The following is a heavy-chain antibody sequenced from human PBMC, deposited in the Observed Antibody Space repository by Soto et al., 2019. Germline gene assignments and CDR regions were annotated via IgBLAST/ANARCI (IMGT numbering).Heavy chain of an antibody. D-gene: IGHD2-15*01. V-gene: IGHV1-8*01. J-gene: IGHJ4*02. Sequence: QVQLLQSGAEVKKPGASVKVSCEASGYPFSAFDINWVRQAGGQGLEWMGWMNPDSGDTAVAQRFQDRITMTRSTSISTAYMELSRLTSDDTAVYFCVRQPGGVATPGDDYWGQGTLVTVSS. CDR1: GYPFSAFD. CDR2: MNPDSGDT. CDR3: VRQPGGVATPGDDY.